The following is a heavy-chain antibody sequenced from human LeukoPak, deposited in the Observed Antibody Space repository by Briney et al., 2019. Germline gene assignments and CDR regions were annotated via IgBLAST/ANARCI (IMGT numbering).Heavy chain of an antibody. CDR2: INTDGSTT. V-gene: IGHV3-74*01. D-gene: IGHD1-20*01. J-gene: IGHJ4*02. Sequence: PSETLSLTCTVSGGSIISSSYYWGWIRQPPGKGLVWVSRINTDGSTTNYADSVKGRFTISRDNAKNTLYLQMNSLRAEDTAVYYCARDLNWNQIDYWGQGSLVTVSS. CDR3: ARDLNWNQIDY. CDR1: GGSIISSSYY.